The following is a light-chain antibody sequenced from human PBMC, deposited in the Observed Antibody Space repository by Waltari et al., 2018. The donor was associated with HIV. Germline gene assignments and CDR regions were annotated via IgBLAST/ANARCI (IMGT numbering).Light chain of an antibody. CDR1: QGIGDH. CDR2: DAS. V-gene: IGKV1-9*01. J-gene: IGKJ3*01. CDR3: QQLHGYPFI. Sequence: DIQLTQSPSFLSASVGDRVTITCRASQGIGDHLARYQQKPGKAPKLLIYDASDLQSGVPSRFSGSGSGTEFTLTINSLQPEDFATYFCQQLHGYPFIFGPGTKVDI.